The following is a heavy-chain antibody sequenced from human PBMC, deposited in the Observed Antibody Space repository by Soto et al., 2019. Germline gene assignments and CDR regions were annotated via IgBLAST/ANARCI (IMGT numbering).Heavy chain of an antibody. CDR1: GYTFTGYY. CDR3: ARAGDRSGWYYFDY. CDR2: INPNSGGT. D-gene: IGHD6-19*01. V-gene: IGHV1-2*04. Sequence: ASVKVSCKASGYTFTGYYMHWVRQAPGQGLEWMGWINPNSGGTNYAQKFQGWVTMTRDTSISTAYMELSRLRSDDTAVYYCARAGDRSGWYYFDYWGQGTLVTVSS. J-gene: IGHJ4*02.